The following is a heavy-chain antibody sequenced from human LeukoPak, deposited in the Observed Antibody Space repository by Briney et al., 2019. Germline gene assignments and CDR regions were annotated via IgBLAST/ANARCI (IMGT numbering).Heavy chain of an antibody. J-gene: IGHJ4*02. CDR3: ATEVFALEYYFDY. D-gene: IGHD1-14*01. Sequence: EASVKVSCKASGYTFTSYYMHWVRQAPGKGLEWMGGFDPEDGETIYAQKFQGRVTMTEDTSTDTAYMELSSLRSEDTAVYYCATEVFALEYYFDYWGQGTLVTVSS. CDR2: FDPEDGET. CDR1: GYTFTSYY. V-gene: IGHV1-24*01.